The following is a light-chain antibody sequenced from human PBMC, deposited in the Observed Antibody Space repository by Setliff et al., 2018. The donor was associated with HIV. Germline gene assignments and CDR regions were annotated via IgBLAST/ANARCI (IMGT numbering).Light chain of an antibody. V-gene: IGLV6-57*01. CDR3: QSFHNIGV. CDR2: ENK. CDR1: SGAIASSY. J-gene: IGLJ2*01. Sequence: NFMLTQPHSVSESPGKTVTISCTRSSGAIASSYVEWYQQRPGSSPSTVIYENKMRPSGVPDRFSGSIDSSSNSASLTISGLKTEDEAVYYCQSFHNIGVFGGGTKVTVL.